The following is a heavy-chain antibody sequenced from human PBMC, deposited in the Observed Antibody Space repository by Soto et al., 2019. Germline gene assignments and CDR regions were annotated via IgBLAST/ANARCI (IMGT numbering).Heavy chain of an antibody. Sequence: QVQLQQWGAGLLKPSETLSLTCAVYGGSFSGYYWSWIRQPPGKGLEWIGEINHSGSTNYNPSLKGRVTISVDTSKNQFSLKLSSVTAADTAVYYCARGRGGGDFDYWGQGTLVTVSS. D-gene: IGHD3-16*01. V-gene: IGHV4-34*01. J-gene: IGHJ4*02. CDR3: ARGRGGGDFDY. CDR1: GGSFSGYY. CDR2: INHSGST.